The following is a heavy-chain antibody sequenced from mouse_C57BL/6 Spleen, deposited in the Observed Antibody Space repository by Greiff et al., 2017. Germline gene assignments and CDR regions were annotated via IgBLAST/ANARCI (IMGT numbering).Heavy chain of an antibody. CDR1: GFTFSSYA. CDR3: TRDLGSKGDY. V-gene: IGHV5-9-1*02. J-gene: IGHJ2*01. CDR2: ISSGGDYL. D-gene: IGHD3-3*01. Sequence: EVQRVESGEGLVKPGGSLKLSCAASGFTFSSYAMSWVRQTPETRLEWVAYISSGGDYLYYADTVKGRFTISRDNARNTLYLQMSSLKSEDTAMYYCTRDLGSKGDYWGQGTTLTVSS.